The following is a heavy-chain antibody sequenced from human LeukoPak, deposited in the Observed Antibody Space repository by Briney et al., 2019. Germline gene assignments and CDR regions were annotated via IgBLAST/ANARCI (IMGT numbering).Heavy chain of an antibody. J-gene: IGHJ4*02. CDR3: AKAPVTSCRGAYCYPFDS. CDR2: TSSSDAGT. CDR1: GFTFSSYG. V-gene: IGHV3-23*01. D-gene: IGHD2-21*01. Sequence: GGSLRLSCAASGFTFSSYGMHWVRQTPGKGLEWVAATSSSDAGTYHADSVRGRFTISRDNSKNTLYLQMNSLRAEDAAVYFCAKAPVTSCRGAYCYPFDSWGQGTLVTVSS.